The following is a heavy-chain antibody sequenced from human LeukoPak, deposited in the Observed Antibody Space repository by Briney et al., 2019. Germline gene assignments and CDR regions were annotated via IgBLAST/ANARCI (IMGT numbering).Heavy chain of an antibody. J-gene: IGHJ4*02. CDR3: AKAPVTSCRGAYCYPFDS. CDR2: TSSSDAGT. CDR1: GFTFSSYG. V-gene: IGHV3-23*01. D-gene: IGHD2-21*01. Sequence: GGSLRLSCAASGFTFSSYGMHWVRQTPGKGLEWVAATSSSDAGTYHADSVRGRFTISRDNSKNTLYLQMNSLRAEDAAVYFCAKAPVTSCRGAYCYPFDSWGQGTLVTVSS.